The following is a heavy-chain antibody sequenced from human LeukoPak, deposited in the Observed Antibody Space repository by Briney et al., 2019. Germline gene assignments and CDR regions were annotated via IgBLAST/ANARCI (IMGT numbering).Heavy chain of an antibody. CDR1: GDSISSYY. CDR3: ARGPPPDFDY. V-gene: IGHV4-4*07. J-gene: IGHJ4*02. CDR2: IHPSGST. Sequence: SETLSLTCTVSGDSISSYYWSWIRQPAGKGLEWIGRIHPSGSTNYNPSLKSRLTLSVDTSKNQFSLKLSSVTAADTAVYYCARGPPPDFDYWGRGALVTVSS.